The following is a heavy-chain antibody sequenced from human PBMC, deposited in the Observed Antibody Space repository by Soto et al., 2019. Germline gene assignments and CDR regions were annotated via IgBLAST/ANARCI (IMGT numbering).Heavy chain of an antibody. CDR3: AKDRGNSNPSEFDY. V-gene: IGHV3-21*01. D-gene: IGHD4-4*01. CDR1: GFTFSTYS. Sequence: PGGSLRLSCAASGFTFSTYSMNWVRQAPGKGLEWVSSISSSSSFIYYADSVKGRFTISRDNAKNSLFLQMNGLRAEGTAVYYCAKDRGNSNPSEFDYWGQGTLVTVSS. CDR2: ISSSSSFI. J-gene: IGHJ4*02.